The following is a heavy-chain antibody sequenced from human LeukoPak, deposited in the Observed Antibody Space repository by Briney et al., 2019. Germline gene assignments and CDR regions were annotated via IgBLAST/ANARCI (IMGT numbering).Heavy chain of an antibody. D-gene: IGHD2-2*01. J-gene: IGHJ5*02. CDR3: ATRGYCSGTSCYAPQP. CDR2: ISGSGGST. V-gene: IGHV3-23*01. CDR1: GFTFSSYA. Sequence: GGSLRLSCAASGFTFSSYAMSWVRQAPGKGLEWVSAISGSGGSTYYADSVKGRFTISRDNSKNTLHLQMNSLRAEDTAVYYCATRGYCSGTSCYAPQPWGQGTLVTVSS.